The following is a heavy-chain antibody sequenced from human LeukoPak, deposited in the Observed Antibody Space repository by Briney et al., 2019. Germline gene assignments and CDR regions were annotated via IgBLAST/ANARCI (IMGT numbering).Heavy chain of an antibody. CDR2: IYPGDSDT. CDR3: ARGGRQSITIFGVVIKGGSWFDP. D-gene: IGHD3-3*01. CDR1: GYSFTSYW. Sequence: GESLKISCKGSGYSFTSYWIGWVRQMPGKGLEWMGIIYPGDSDTRYSPSFQGQVTISADKSISTAYLQRSSLKASDTAMYYCARGGRQSITIFGVVIKGGSWFDPWGQGTLVTVSS. V-gene: IGHV5-51*01. J-gene: IGHJ5*02.